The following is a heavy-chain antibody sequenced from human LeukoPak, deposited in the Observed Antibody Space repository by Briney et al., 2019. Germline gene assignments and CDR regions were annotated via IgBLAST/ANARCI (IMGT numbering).Heavy chain of an antibody. V-gene: IGHV1-69*05. CDR3: ARGGNYGDYGYFDL. J-gene: IGHJ2*01. D-gene: IGHD4-17*01. Sequence: GASVKVSCKASGGTFSSYAISWVRQAPGQGLEWMGGIIPIFGTANYAQKFQGRVTITTDESTGTAYMELSSLRSEDTAVYYCARGGNYGDYGYFDLWGRGTLVTVSS. CDR1: GGTFSSYA. CDR2: IIPIFGTA.